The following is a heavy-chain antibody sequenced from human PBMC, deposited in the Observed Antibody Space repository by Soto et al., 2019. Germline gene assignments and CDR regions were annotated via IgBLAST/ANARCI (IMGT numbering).Heavy chain of an antibody. CDR2: IWYDGSNK. V-gene: IGHV3-33*01. Sequence: QVQLVESGGGVVQPGRSLRLSCAASGFTFSSYGMHWVRQAPGKGLEWVAVIWYDGSNKYYADSVKGRFTISRDNSKNTLYLQMNSLRAEDTAVYYCARTPGITMVRGVIIVYYGMDVWGQGTTVTVSS. J-gene: IGHJ6*02. D-gene: IGHD3-10*01. CDR1: GFTFSSYG. CDR3: ARTPGITMVRGVIIVYYGMDV.